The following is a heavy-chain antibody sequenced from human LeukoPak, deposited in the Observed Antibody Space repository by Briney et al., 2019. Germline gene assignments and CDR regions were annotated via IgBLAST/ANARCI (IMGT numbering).Heavy chain of an antibody. V-gene: IGHV3-7*01. Sequence: GGSLRLSCAASGFTFSSYWMSWVRQAPGKGLEWVANIKQDGSEKYYVDSVKGRFTISRDNAKNSLYLQMNSLRAEDTAVYYCARDVGDSDYYFDYWGQGTLVTVSS. CDR2: IKQDGSEK. D-gene: IGHD3-16*01. CDR3: ARDVGDSDYYFDY. J-gene: IGHJ4*02. CDR1: GFTFSSYW.